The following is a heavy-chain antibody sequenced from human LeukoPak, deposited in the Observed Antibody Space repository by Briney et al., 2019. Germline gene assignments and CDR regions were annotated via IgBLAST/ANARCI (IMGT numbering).Heavy chain of an antibody. CDR1: GFTFSSYG. CDR2: ISYDGSNK. V-gene: IGHV3-30*18. J-gene: IGHJ4*02. CDR3: AKEALYSSIDY. Sequence: TGGSLRLSCAASGFTFSSYGMHWVCQAPGKGLEWVAVISYDGSNKYYADSVKGRFTISRDNSKNTLYLQMNSLRAEDTAVYYCAKEALYSSIDYWGQGTLVTVSS. D-gene: IGHD2-2*01.